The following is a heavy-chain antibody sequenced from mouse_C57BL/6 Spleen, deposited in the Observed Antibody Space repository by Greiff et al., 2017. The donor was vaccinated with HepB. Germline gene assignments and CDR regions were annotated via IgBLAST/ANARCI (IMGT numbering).Heavy chain of an antibody. CDR2: IYPGSGST. V-gene: IGHV1-55*01. J-gene: IGHJ2*01. CDR3: ARSPITTVVAQEGY. Sequence: VQLQQPGAELVKPGASVKMSCKASGYTFTSYWITWVKQRPGQGLEWIGDIYPGSGSTNYNEKFKSKATLTVDTSSSTAYMQLSSLTSEDSAVYYCARSPITTVVAQEGYWGQGTTLTVSS. D-gene: IGHD1-1*01. CDR1: GYTFTSYW.